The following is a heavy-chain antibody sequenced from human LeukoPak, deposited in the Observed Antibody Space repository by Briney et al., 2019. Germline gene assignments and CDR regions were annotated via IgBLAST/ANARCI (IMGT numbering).Heavy chain of an antibody. D-gene: IGHD3-22*01. CDR2: VYYSGST. CDR3: ARGGPYDNSGYYYFDY. J-gene: IGHJ4*02. Sequence: SETLSLTCTVSGGSISSDYWSWIRQPPGKGLEWIGYVYYSGSTNYNPSLKSRVTISVDTSKNQFSLKLSSVTAADTAVYYCARGGPYDNSGYYYFDYWGQGTLVTVSS. CDR1: GGSISSDY. V-gene: IGHV4-59*12.